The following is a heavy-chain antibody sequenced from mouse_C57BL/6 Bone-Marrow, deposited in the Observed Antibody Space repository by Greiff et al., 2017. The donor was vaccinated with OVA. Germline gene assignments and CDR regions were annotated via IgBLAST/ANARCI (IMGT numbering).Heavy chain of an antibody. Sequence: QVHVKQPGAELVKPGASVKMSCKASGYTFTSYWITWVKQRPGQGLEWIGDIYPGSGSTNYNEKFKSKATLTVDTSSSTAYMQLSSLTSEDSAVYYCANYYGKGFDYWGQGTTLTVSS. CDR2: IYPGSGST. V-gene: IGHV1-55*01. J-gene: IGHJ2*01. D-gene: IGHD1-1*01. CDR1: GYTFTSYW. CDR3: ANYYGKGFDY.